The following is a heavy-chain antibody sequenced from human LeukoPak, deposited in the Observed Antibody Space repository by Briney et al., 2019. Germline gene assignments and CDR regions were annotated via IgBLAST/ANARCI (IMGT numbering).Heavy chain of an antibody. D-gene: IGHD3-10*01. CDR1: GGSISIYY. J-gene: IGHJ6*03. Sequence: SETLSLTCTVSGGSISIYYWSWIRQPPGKGLEWIGYIYYSGRTNYNPSLTSRVTISVDTSKNQFALKLSSVTAADTAVYYCAREGYGSGSYYYYYYYMDVWGKGTTVTVSS. V-gene: IGHV4-59*01. CDR3: AREGYGSGSYYYYYYYMDV. CDR2: IYYSGRT.